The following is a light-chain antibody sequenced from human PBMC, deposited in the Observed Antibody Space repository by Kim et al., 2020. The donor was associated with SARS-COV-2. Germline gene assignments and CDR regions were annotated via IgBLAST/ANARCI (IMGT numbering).Light chain of an antibody. Sequence: GQSITISCTGTSSDVGGYNYVSWYQQHPGKAPKVMIYDVRNRPSGVSNRFSGSKSDNTASLTISGLQAEDEADYFRSSYTTTSVVFGGGTQLTVL. J-gene: IGLJ2*01. CDR2: DVR. V-gene: IGLV2-14*03. CDR3: SSYTTTSVV. CDR1: SSDVGGYNY.